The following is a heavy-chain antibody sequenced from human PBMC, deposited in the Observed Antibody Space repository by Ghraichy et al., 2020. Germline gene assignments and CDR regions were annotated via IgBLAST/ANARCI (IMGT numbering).Heavy chain of an antibody. D-gene: IGHD3-22*01. CDR2: IKQDGSEK. CDR1: GFTFSSYW. V-gene: IGHV3-7*03. J-gene: IGHJ2*01. CDR3: ARDLSQVYYDSSGYYYFWYFDL. Sequence: GGSLRLSCAASGFTFSSYWMSWVRQAPGKGLEWVANIKQDGSEKYYVDSVKGRFTISRDNAKNSLYLQMNSLRAEDTAVYYCARDLSQVYYDSSGYYYFWYFDLWGRGTLVTVSS.